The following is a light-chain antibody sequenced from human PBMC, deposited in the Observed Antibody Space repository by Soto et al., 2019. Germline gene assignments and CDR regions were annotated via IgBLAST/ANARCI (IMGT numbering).Light chain of an antibody. CDR2: GAS. CDR1: QGVSRK. CDR3: QQYHTWPIT. Sequence: EIVMTQSPATLSVAPGERVTLSCRASQGVSRKLAWYQHKSGQAPRLLISGASTAATGIPARFSGSGSGTEFTLTISSLQSEDCAIYYCQQYHTWPITVGGGTKVEIK. V-gene: IGKV3-15*01. J-gene: IGKJ4*01.